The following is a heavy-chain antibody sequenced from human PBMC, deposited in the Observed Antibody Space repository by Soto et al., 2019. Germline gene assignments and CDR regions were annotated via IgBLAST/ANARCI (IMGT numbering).Heavy chain of an antibody. V-gene: IGHV1-3*01. CDR3: AAEFRWLQLRRPRFDY. D-gene: IGHD5-12*01. CDR1: GYTFTSYA. CDR2: INAGNGNT. J-gene: IGHJ4*02. Sequence: ASVKVSCKASGYTFTSYAMHWVRQAPGQRLEWMGWINAGNGNTNYAQKFQERVTITRDMSTSTAYMELSSLRSEDTAVYYCAAEFRWLQLRRPRFDYWGQGTLVTVSS.